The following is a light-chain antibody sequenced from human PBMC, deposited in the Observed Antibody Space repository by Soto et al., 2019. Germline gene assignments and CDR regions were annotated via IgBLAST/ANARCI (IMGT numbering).Light chain of an antibody. CDR1: QSVRSN. CDR2: DAS. J-gene: IGKJ1*01. V-gene: IGKV3-15*01. Sequence: EKVMTQSPATLSVSPGERATLSCGASQSVRSNVAWYQQKPGQPPRLLIYDASTRATGIPSRFSGSGSGTEFTLTIRSLKSEDFEVYYCQQYDNWPRTFGQGTKVDIK. CDR3: QQYDNWPRT.